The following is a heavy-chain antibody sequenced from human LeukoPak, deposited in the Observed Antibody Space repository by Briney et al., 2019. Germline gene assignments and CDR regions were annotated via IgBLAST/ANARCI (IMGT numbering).Heavy chain of an antibody. D-gene: IGHD2-2*01. CDR2: ITGDDIGT. Sequence: GGSLRLSCAASGFAFSGYSMNWVRQAPGKGLEWVALITGDDIGTYYGDSVKGRFTISRDNSKNSLYLQMNSLRSEDTALYYCAKGFVPTNVVVPAAVNYYYGMDVWGQGTTVAVSS. J-gene: IGHJ6*02. V-gene: IGHV3-43*02. CDR1: GFAFSGYS. CDR3: AKGFVPTNVVVPAAVNYYYGMDV.